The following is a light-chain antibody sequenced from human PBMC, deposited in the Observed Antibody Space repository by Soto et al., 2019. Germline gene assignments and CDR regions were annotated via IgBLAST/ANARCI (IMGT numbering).Light chain of an antibody. Sequence: QLVLTQSPAASASMGASVKLTCTLSSGHSSYAIAWHQQQPEKGPRCLVKLNTDGSHFKGDGIPDRFSGSSSGAERYLTISGLQSEDEADYYCRTWGTGLCVFGVGTTLTVL. V-gene: IGLV4-69*01. CDR3: RTWGTGLCV. CDR2: LNTDGSH. CDR1: SGHSSYA. J-gene: IGLJ3*02.